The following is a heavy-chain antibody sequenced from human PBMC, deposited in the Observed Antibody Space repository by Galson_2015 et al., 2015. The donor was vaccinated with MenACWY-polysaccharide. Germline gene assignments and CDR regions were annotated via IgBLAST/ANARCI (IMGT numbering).Heavy chain of an antibody. Sequence: SVKVSCKASGGTFSSYAISWVRQAPGQGLEWMGGIIPIFGTANYAQKFQGRVTITADKSTSTAYMELSSLRSEDTAVYYCARQWLGPNYYYYYYMDVWGKGTTVTVSS. CDR3: ARQWLGPNYYYYYYMDV. CDR1: GGTFSSYA. V-gene: IGHV1-69*06. CDR2: IIPIFGTA. J-gene: IGHJ6*03. D-gene: IGHD6-19*01.